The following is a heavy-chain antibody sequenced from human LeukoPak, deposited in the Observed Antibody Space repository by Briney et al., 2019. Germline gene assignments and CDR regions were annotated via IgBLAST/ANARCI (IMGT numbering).Heavy chain of an antibody. J-gene: IGHJ4*02. Sequence: SVKVSCKASGYTFTSYAISWVRQAPGQGLEWMGRIIPILGIANYAQKFQGRVTITADKSTSTAYMELSSLRSEDTAVYYCARDGPYYYDSSGRPPDYWGQGTLVTVSS. CDR1: GYTFTSYA. CDR3: ARDGPYYYDSSGRPPDY. V-gene: IGHV1-69*04. D-gene: IGHD3-22*01. CDR2: IIPILGIA.